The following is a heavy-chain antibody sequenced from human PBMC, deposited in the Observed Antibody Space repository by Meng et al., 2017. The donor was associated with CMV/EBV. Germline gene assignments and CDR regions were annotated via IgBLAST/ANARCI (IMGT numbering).Heavy chain of an antibody. CDR2: ISSSSSYI. J-gene: IGHJ6*02. Sequence: GESLKISCAASGFTFDDYAMHWVRQAPGKGLEWVSSISSSSSYIYYADSVKGRFTISRDNAKNSLYLQMNSLRAEDTAVYYCARGKLDPHCSSTSCYDYYYGMDVWGQGTTVTVSS. CDR1: GFTFDDYA. V-gene: IGHV3-21*01. D-gene: IGHD2-2*01. CDR3: ARGKLDPHCSSTSCYDYYYGMDV.